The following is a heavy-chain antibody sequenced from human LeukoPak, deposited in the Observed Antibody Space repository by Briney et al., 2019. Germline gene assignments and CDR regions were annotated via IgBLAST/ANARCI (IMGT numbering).Heavy chain of an antibody. CDR2: INHSGSA. D-gene: IGHD3-16*01. Sequence: SETLSLTCAVYGGSFSDHYWTWIRQPPGKGLEWIGEINHSGSANYNSSLKSRVAISVDTSKNQFSLKVTSVTAADTAVYYCARSGVRNDDYLWGSPIRPERLYDSWGQGTLVTVSS. CDR1: GGSFSDHY. CDR3: ARSGVRNDDYLWGSPIRPERLYDS. V-gene: IGHV4-34*01. J-gene: IGHJ4*02.